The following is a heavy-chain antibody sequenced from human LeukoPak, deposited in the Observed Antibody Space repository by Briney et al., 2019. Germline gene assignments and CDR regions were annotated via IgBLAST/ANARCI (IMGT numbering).Heavy chain of an antibody. CDR3: ARVRMVYAPNFDY. CDR2: INHSGST. CDR1: GGSITGSY. Sequence: SETLSLTCTVSGGSITGSYWSWIRQPPGKGLEWIGEINHSGSTNYNPSLKSRVTISVDTSKNQFSLKLSSVTAADTAVYYCARVRMVYAPNFDYWGQGTLVTVSS. J-gene: IGHJ4*02. D-gene: IGHD2-8*01. V-gene: IGHV4-34*01.